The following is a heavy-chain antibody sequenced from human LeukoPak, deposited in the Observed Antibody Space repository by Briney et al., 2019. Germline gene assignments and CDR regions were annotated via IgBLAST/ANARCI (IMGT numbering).Heavy chain of an antibody. Sequence: SETLSLTCTVSGGSICSYYWSWIRQPPGKGLEWIGYIYYSGSTNYNPSLKSRVTISVDTSKNQFSLKLSSVTAADTAVYYCASGGETFDIWGQGTMVTVSS. V-gene: IGHV4-59*08. CDR2: IYYSGST. J-gene: IGHJ3*02. CDR1: GGSICSYY. CDR3: ASGGETFDI.